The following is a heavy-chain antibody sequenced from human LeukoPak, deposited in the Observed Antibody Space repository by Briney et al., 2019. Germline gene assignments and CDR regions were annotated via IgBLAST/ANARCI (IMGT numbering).Heavy chain of an antibody. CDR2: ISHNGGAE. CDR1: GFTIGNHG. CDR3: AKDWGSSDWYNWFDP. J-gene: IGHJ5*02. D-gene: IGHD6-19*01. Sequence: GGSLRLSCAVSGFTIGNHGMHWVRQAAGKGLEWVAMISHNGGAEYYRDFVKGRFIISGDNSNNMLYLQMNSLRVEDTAVYYCAKDWGSSDWYNWFDPWGQGTLVTVSS. V-gene: IGHV3-30*18.